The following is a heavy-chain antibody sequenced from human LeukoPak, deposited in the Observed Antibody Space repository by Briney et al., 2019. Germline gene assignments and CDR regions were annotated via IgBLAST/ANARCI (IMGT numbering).Heavy chain of an antibody. CDR1: GYTFTTYN. D-gene: IGHD3-10*01. J-gene: IGHJ4*02. CDR2: MNPSTGNT. CDR3: ARGPALVRGVITASGGDY. Sequence: ASVKVSCTASGYTFTTYNINSGRQATGQRLEWMGWMNPSTGNTGYAQRFQGRVTMTRNTSIGTAYMELSSLTSDDTAVYYCARGPALVRGVITASGGDYWGQGVLVTVSS. V-gene: IGHV1-8*01.